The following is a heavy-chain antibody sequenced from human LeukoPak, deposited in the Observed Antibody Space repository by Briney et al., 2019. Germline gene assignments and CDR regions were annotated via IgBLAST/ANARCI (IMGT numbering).Heavy chain of an antibody. J-gene: IGHJ3*02. V-gene: IGHV4-38-2*02. CDR3: ARQSPYYDFWSGYPDDAFDI. CDR1: VYSISGDSH. D-gene: IGHD3-3*01. CDR2: IYHSGST. Sequence: PSETLSLTCTVSVYSISGDSHWAWIRQPPGKGLEWIGTIYHSGSTYYNPSLKSRVTILVDTSKNQFSLKLSSVTAADTAVYYCARQSPYYDFWSGYPDDAFDIWGQGTMVTVSS.